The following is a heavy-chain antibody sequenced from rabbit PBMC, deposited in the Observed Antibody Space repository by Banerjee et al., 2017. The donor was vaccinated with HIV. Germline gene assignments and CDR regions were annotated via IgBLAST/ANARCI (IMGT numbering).Heavy chain of an antibody. CDR2: IYAGSSGST. CDR1: GFTLSNYW. J-gene: IGHJ4*01. D-gene: IGHD6-1*01. CDR3: ARRGDSAYGYAFNL. V-gene: IGHV1S45*01. Sequence: QEQLEESGGDLVKPGGTLTLTCKASGFTLSNYWMCWVLQAPGKGLEWIACIYAGSSGSTYYASWAKGRFTISKTSSTTVTLQMTSLTAADTATYFCARRGDSAYGYAFNLWGPGTLVTVS.